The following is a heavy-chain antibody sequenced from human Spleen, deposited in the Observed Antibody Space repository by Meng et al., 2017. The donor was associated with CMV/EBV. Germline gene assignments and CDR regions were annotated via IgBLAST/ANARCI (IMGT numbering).Heavy chain of an antibody. V-gene: IGHV3-21*04. Sequence: GESLKISCAASGFTFSSYSMNWVRQAPGKGLEWVSSISSSSSYIYYADSVKGRFTISRDNAKNSLYLQMNSLRAEDTAVYYCAKVPNLLAAIGTEYYFDYWGQGTLVTVSS. CDR1: GFTFSSYS. CDR2: ISSSSSYI. J-gene: IGHJ4*02. D-gene: IGHD6-13*01. CDR3: AKVPNLLAAIGTEYYFDY.